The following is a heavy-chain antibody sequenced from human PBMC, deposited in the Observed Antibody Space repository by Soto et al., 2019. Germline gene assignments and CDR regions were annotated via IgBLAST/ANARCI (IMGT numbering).Heavy chain of an antibody. J-gene: IGHJ6*02. Sequence: GGSLRLSCAASGFAFSAYGMHWVRQAPGKGLEWVAAISYDGNSKYYADSVKGRFTLSRDNSKNTLYLQMNSLGAEDTAVYFCATDYVMDVWGQGATVTVSS. V-gene: IGHV3-30*03. CDR3: ATDYVMDV. CDR2: ISYDGNSK. CDR1: GFAFSAYG.